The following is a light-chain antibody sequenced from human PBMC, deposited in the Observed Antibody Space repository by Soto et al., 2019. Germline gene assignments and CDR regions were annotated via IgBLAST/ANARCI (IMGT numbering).Light chain of an antibody. J-gene: IGKJ4*01. CDR3: QQINSFT. Sequence: DIQMTQSPSTMSASVGDRVTITCRASQPISTRLTWYQQKPGKAPKVLIFDASRLESGGPSRFSGRGAGTDFTLTSTSRQPDDSATYRCQQINSFTFGGGTKVEI. V-gene: IGKV1-5*01. CDR1: QPISTR. CDR2: DAS.